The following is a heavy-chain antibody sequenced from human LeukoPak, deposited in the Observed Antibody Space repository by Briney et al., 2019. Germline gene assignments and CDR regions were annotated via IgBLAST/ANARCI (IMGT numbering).Heavy chain of an antibody. D-gene: IGHD2-21*01. V-gene: IGHV3-23*01. CDR3: VKESPYSSVRLYYFDY. CDR1: GFTFNNFA. J-gene: IGHJ4*02. CDR2: ISGSDGRT. Sequence: GGSLRLSYAASGFTFNNFAMSWVRQSERGLEWVSAISGSDGRTFYADSVKGRFTISRDNSKNTLSLQMNNLRADDTAIYYCVKESPYSSVRLYYFDYWGQGTLVTVSS.